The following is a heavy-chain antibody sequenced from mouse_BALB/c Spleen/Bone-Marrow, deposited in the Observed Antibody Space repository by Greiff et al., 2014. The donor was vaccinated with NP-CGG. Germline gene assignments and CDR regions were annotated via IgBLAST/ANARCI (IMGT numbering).Heavy chain of an antibody. CDR1: GFTFSNYW. Sequence: VQLKESGGGLVQPGGSMKLSCVASGFTFSNYWMNWVRQSPEKGLEWVAEIRLKSNNYATHYAESVKGRFTISRGDSKSSVYLQMYNLRAEDTGIYYCTTGFAYWGQGTLVTVST. CDR2: IRLKSNNYAT. CDR3: TTGFAY. V-gene: IGHV6-6*02. J-gene: IGHJ3*01.